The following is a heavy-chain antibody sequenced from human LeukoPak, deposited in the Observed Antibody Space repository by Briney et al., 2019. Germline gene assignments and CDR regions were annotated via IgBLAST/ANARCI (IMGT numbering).Heavy chain of an antibody. J-gene: IGHJ3*02. V-gene: IGHV4-31*03. CDR1: GGSISSGGYY. Sequence: PSETLSLTCTVSGGSISSGGYYWSWLRQHPGKGLEWIGYIYYSGSTYYNPSLKSRVTISVDTSKNQFSLKLSSVTAADTAVYYCARTNSSGYKDDAFDIWGQGTMVTVSS. CDR3: ARTNSSGYKDDAFDI. CDR2: IYYSGST. D-gene: IGHD3-22*01.